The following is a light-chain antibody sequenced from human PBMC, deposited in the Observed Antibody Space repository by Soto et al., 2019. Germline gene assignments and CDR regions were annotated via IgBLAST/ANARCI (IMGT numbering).Light chain of an antibody. CDR2: WAS. Sequence: DIVMTQSPDSLAVCLGERATINCKSSQSVLYSSNNKNYLAWYQQKPGQPPKLLIYWASTRESGVPDRFSGGGSGTDFTLTISSLQAEDVAVYYCQQYYSTPPWTFGQGTKV. J-gene: IGKJ1*01. CDR3: QQYYSTPPWT. CDR1: QSVLYSSNNKNY. V-gene: IGKV4-1*01.